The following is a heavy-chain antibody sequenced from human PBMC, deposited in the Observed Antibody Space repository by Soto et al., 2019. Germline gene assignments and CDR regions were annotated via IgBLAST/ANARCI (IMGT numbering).Heavy chain of an antibody. D-gene: IGHD5-18*01. CDR2: INPNSGGT. CDR3: ARDGFPSYDLHYYYYGMDV. CDR1: GYTFTGYY. Sequence: ASVKVSCKASGYTFTGYYMHWVRQAPGQGLEWMGWINPNSGGTNYAQKFQGWVTMTRDTSISTAYMELSRLRSDDTAVYYCARDGFPSYDLHYYYYGMDVWGQGTTVTVSS. V-gene: IGHV1-2*04. J-gene: IGHJ6*02.